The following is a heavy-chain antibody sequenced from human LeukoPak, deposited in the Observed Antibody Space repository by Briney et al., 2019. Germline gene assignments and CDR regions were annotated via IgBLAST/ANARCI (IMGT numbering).Heavy chain of an antibody. CDR2: IYYSGST. D-gene: IGHD3-22*01. V-gene: IGHV4-59*08. CDR1: GGSISSYY. CDR3: ARPHDSSGYDAFDI. Sequence: SETLSLTCTVSGGSISSYYWSWIRQPPGKGLEWIGYIYYSGSTNYNPSLKSRVTISVDTSKNQFSLKLSSVAAADTAVYYCARPHDSSGYDAFDIWGQGTMVTVSS. J-gene: IGHJ3*02.